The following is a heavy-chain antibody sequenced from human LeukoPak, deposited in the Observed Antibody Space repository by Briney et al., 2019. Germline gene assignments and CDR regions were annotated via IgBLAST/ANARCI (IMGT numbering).Heavy chain of an antibody. CDR3: AKDDSGYDSGITDY. J-gene: IGHJ4*02. V-gene: IGHV3-33*06. CDR2: IWYDGSNK. D-gene: IGHD5-12*01. Sequence: PGGSLRLSCIASGFTFTNFAMNWVRQAPGKGLEWVAVIWYDGSNKYYADSVKGRFTISRDNSKNTLYLQMNSLRAEDTAVYYCAKDDSGYDSGITDYWGQGTLVTVSS. CDR1: GFTFTNFA.